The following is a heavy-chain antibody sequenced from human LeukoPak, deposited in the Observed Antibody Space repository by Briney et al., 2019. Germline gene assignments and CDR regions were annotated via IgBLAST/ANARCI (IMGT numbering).Heavy chain of an antibody. V-gene: IGHV1-69*04. D-gene: IGHD1-26*01. Sequence: SVKVSCKTSGDTFSSYGISWVRQAPGQGLEWMGRIIPIVGSTNYAEKLQGRVTITADKSTSTVYMELSRLRSDDTAVYYCARDGDTPENPIFGGSYYGEAFDIWGQGTMVTVSS. CDR2: IIPIVGST. J-gene: IGHJ3*02. CDR3: ARDGDTPENPIFGGSYYGEAFDI. CDR1: GDTFSSYG.